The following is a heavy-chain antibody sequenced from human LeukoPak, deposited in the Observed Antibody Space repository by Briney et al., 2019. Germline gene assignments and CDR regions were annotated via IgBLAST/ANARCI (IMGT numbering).Heavy chain of an antibody. Sequence: SETLSLTCTVSGGSISSYYWNWIRQSPGKELKWIGYIYYSGSTNYNPSLNSRVTISVDTSKNQFSLKLNSVTAADTAVYYCARGDSSWPYYFDCWGQGTLVTVSS. J-gene: IGHJ4*02. CDR1: GGSISSYY. CDR2: IYYSGST. D-gene: IGHD6-13*01. V-gene: IGHV4-59*01. CDR3: ARGDSSWPYYFDC.